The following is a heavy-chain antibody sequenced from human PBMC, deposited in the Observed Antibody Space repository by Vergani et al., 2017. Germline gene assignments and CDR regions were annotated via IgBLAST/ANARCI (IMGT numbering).Heavy chain of an antibody. D-gene: IGHD3-3*01. CDR3: ARYGNYDFWSGYYSCYFDY. V-gene: IGHV3-33*01. Sequence: QGQLGESGGGVVQPGRSLRLSCAASGFTFSSYGVHWVREASGEGLEWVAVIWSEGSNKYYADSVTGRFTISRDNSKNTLYLQMNSLRAEDTAVYYCARYGNYDFWSGYYSCYFDYWGQGTLVTVSS. CDR1: GFTFSSYG. CDR2: IWSEGSNK. J-gene: IGHJ4*02.